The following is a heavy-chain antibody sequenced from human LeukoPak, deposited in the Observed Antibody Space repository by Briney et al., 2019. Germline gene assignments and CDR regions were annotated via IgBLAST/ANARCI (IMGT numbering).Heavy chain of an antibody. D-gene: IGHD6-19*01. V-gene: IGHV1-8*01. J-gene: IGHJ4*02. CDR1: GYTFTSYD. Sequence: ASVKVSCKASGYTFTSYDINWVRQATGQGLEWMGWMNPNSGNTGYAQKFQGRVTMTRNTSISTAYMELSSLRPEDTAVYYCARGLSRVWLVRGRARDFDYWGQGTLVTVSS. CDR3: ARGLSRVWLVRGRARDFDY. CDR2: MNPNSGNT.